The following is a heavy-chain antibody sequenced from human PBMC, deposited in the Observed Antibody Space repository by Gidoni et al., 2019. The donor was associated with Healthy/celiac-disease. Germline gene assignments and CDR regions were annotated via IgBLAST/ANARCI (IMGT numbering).Heavy chain of an antibody. Sequence: QVQLVQPGAEVKKPGSSVKVSCKASAGPFSSYAISWVRQAPGQGLEWMGGIIPIFGTANYAQKFQGRVTITADESTSTAYMELSSLRSEDTAVYYCARMKGAGDYYYGMDVWGQGTTVTVSS. D-gene: IGHD1-26*01. CDR2: IIPIFGTA. CDR3: ARMKGAGDYYYGMDV. V-gene: IGHV1-69*01. J-gene: IGHJ6*02. CDR1: AGPFSSYA.